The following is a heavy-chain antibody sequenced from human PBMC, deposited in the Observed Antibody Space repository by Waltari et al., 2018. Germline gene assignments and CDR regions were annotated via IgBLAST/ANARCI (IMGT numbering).Heavy chain of an antibody. D-gene: IGHD3-22*01. CDR3: AHSSTMIVVPPIRAFDI. J-gene: IGHJ3*02. CDR1: GFSLSTSGVG. V-gene: IGHV2-5*01. CDR2: IYWNDDK. Sequence: QITLKESGPTLVKPTQTLTLTCTFSGFSLSTSGVGVGWIRQPPGKALEWLALIYWNDDKRYSPSLKSRLTITKDTSKNQVVLTMTNMDPVDTATYYCAHSSTMIVVPPIRAFDIWGQGTMVTVSS.